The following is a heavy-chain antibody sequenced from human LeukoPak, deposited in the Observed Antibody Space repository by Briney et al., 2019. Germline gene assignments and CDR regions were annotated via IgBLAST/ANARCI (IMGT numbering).Heavy chain of an antibody. J-gene: IGHJ4*02. V-gene: IGHV4-30-4*01. CDR1: GASISSGDYY. D-gene: IGHD5-18*01. Sequence: SQTLSLTCTVSGASISSGDYYWSWIRQPPGKGLEWIGYIYYSGSTDYNPSLKSRVIMSVDTSKNQFSLKLSSVTAADTAVYYCARVKWDTAMDNWGQGTLVTVSS. CDR2: IYYSGST. CDR3: ARVKWDTAMDN.